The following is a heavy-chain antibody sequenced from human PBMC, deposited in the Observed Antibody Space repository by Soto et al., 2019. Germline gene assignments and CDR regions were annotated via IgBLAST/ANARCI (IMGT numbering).Heavy chain of an antibody. CDR1: GGSFSGYY. J-gene: IGHJ5*02. D-gene: IGHD3-22*01. V-gene: IGHV4-34*01. CDR3: ARGGIVVVKGRDWFDP. Sequence: SETLSLTCAVYGGSFSGYYWSWIRQPPGKGLEWIGEINHSGSTNYNPSLKSRVTISVDTSKNQFSLKLSSVTAADTAVYYCARGGIVVVKGRDWFDPWGQGTLVTVSS. CDR2: INHSGST.